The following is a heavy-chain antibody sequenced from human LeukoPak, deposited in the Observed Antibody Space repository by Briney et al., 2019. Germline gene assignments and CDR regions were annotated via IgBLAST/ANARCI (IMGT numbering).Heavy chain of an antibody. J-gene: IGHJ4*02. CDR1: GFTFSSYA. V-gene: IGHV3-23*01. D-gene: IGHD5-18*01. CDR3: AKAGNSYGYGYYFDY. Sequence: GGSLRLSCAASGFTFSSYAMSWVRQAPGKGLEWVSAISGSGGSTYYADSVKGRFTISRDNSKNTLYLQMNSLRAEDTAVYYCAKAGNSYGYGYYFDYWGQGTLVTVSS. CDR2: ISGSGGST.